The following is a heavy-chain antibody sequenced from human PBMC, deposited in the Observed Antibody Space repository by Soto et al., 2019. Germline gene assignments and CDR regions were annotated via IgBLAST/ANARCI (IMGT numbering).Heavy chain of an antibody. CDR2: ITPTFQKA. J-gene: IGHJ4*02. CDR1: GGTFSTHD. Sequence: QLVQSGAEVKKPGSSVRVFRRASGGTFSTHDINWVRQAPGQGLEWIGAITPTFQKANYAQKFQARVTITADRSTSIAYMEMNSLRSEDSALYYCSMEFRVRGVSVDYWGQGSLVTVSS. V-gene: IGHV1-69*06. CDR3: SMEFRVRGVSVDY. D-gene: IGHD3-10*01.